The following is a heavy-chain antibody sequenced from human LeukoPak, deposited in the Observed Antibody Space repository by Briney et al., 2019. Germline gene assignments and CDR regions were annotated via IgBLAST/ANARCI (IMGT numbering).Heavy chain of an antibody. D-gene: IGHD3-22*01. CDR2: ISSSSSTI. J-gene: IGHJ4*02. Sequence: GGSLRLSCVGSGFTFSSYHMNWVRQAPGRGLEWVSYISSSSSTIYYADSVKGRFTISRDNAKNSLYLQTNSLRAEDTAVYNCARAQYYSDSTGYYYLHYWGQGTLVTVSS. CDR1: GFTFSSYH. V-gene: IGHV3-48*01. CDR3: ARAQYYSDSTGYYYLHY.